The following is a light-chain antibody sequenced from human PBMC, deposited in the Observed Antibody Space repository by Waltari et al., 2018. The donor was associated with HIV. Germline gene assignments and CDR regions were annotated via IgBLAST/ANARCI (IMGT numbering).Light chain of an antibody. CDR2: DVT. J-gene: IGLJ1*01. CDR1: SGDVGAYNY. V-gene: IGLV2-23*02. Sequence: QSALTQPASVSGSPGQSITISCTGTSGDVGAYNYVSWYQQHPNKAPKLMIYDVTQRPSGVSIRFSGSKSGNTASRTLSGLQAEDEADYYCCSYAGDTTFVFGTGTKVTVL. CDR3: CSYAGDTTFV.